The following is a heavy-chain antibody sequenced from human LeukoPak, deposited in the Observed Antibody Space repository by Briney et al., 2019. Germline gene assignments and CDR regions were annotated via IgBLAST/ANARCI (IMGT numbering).Heavy chain of an antibody. J-gene: IGHJ4*02. D-gene: IGHD2/OR15-2a*01. V-gene: IGHV3-48*01. CDR1: GFSFSSYS. CDR3: ARNYVYAFDY. CDR2: ISGDGNAK. Sequence: GGSLRLSCAASGFSFSSYSINWVRQAPGKGLEWVSYISGDGNAKHYTDSVKGRFTISRDNAKNALYLQMNSLRAEDTAVYFCARNYVYAFDYWGQGTLVTVSS.